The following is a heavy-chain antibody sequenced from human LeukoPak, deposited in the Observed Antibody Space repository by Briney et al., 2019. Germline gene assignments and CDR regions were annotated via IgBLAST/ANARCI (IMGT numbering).Heavy chain of an antibody. Sequence: PSETLSLTCSVSGGSLSNSYWSWIRQPPGKGLEWIGYIYYSGSTNYRPSLKSRVTISLDTSKNQFSLKLRSVTAADTAVYYCARGALVPASMIWFDPWGQGTLVTVSS. V-gene: IGHV4-59*08. CDR1: GGSLSNSY. CDR3: ARGALVPASMIWFDP. D-gene: IGHD2-2*01. J-gene: IGHJ5*02. CDR2: IYYSGST.